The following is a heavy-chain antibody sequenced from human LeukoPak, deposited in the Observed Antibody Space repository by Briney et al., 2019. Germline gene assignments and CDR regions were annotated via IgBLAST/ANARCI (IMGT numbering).Heavy chain of an antibody. CDR1: GGSISSYY. D-gene: IGHD3-22*01. Sequence: SETLSLTCTVSGGSISSYYWSWIRQPPGKGLEWIGYIYYSGSTNYNPSLKSRVTISVDTSKNQFSLKLSSVTAADTAVYYCARDHEGYYYDSSGYPRGASWFDPWGQGTLVTVSS. J-gene: IGHJ5*02. CDR3: ARDHEGYYYDSSGYPRGASWFDP. V-gene: IGHV4-59*01. CDR2: IYYSGST.